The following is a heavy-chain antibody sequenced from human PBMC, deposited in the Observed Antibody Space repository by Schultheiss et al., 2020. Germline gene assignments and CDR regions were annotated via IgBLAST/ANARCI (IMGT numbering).Heavy chain of an antibody. D-gene: IGHD5-24*01. CDR2: ISGSGGST. J-gene: IGHJ4*02. V-gene: IGHV3-23*01. CDR1: GFAFSSYV. Sequence: GGSLRLSCAASGFAFSSYVLHWVRQAPGKGLEWVSAISGSGGSTYYADSVKGRFTISRDNSKNTLYLQMNSLRAEDTAVYYCASREDGYMSLYWGQGTLVTVSS. CDR3: ASREDGYMSLY.